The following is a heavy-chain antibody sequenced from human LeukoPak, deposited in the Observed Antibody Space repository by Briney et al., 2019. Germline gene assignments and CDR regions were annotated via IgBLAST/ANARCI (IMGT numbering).Heavy chain of an antibody. CDR3: ARDATYGSGSFFDY. CDR1: GFTFSSYS. D-gene: IGHD3-10*01. CDR2: VSSSSSYI. Sequence: PGGSLRLSCAASGFTFSSYSMNWVRQAPGKGLEWVSSVSSSSSYIYYADSVKGRFTISRDNAKNSLYLQMNSLRAEDTAVYYCARDATYGSGSFFDYWGQGTLVTVSS. V-gene: IGHV3-21*01. J-gene: IGHJ4*02.